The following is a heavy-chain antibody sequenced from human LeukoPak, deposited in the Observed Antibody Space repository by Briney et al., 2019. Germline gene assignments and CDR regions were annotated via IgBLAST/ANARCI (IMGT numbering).Heavy chain of an antibody. D-gene: IGHD5-18*01. CDR2: INHSGST. CDR3: ARNGYTLDY. Sequence: SETLSLTCAVYGGSFSGYYWSWIRQPPGKGLEWIGEINHSGSTNYNPSLKSRVTISVDTSKNRFSLKLSSVTAADTAVYYCARNGYTLDYWGQGTLVTVSS. V-gene: IGHV4-34*01. J-gene: IGHJ4*02. CDR1: GGSFSGYY.